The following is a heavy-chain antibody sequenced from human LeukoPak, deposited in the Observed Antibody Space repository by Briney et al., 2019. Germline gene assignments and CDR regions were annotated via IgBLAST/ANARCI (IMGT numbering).Heavy chain of an antibody. CDR3: AKGDAAGAYRTDF. CDR1: GIILRIYS. V-gene: IGHV3-30-3*01. J-gene: IGHJ4*02. Sequence: PGRSLRLFCVASGIILRIYSVHWVRQAPGKGLEWVALTSHDESNKKYADVVRGRCTIYRDNSRDTVFLQLSNLRHEDTAVYYCAKGDAAGAYRTDFWGPGTRVTVCS. CDR2: TSHDESNK. D-gene: IGHD6-13*01.